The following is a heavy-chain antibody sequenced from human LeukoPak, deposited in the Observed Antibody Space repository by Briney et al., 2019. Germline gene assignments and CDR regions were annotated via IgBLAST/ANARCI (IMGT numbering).Heavy chain of an antibody. CDR2: INHSGST. J-gene: IGHJ3*02. CDR1: GGSFSGYY. V-gene: IGHV4-34*01. CDR3: ARVGLPYYYGSGSYSPASNAFDI. Sequence: SETLSLTCAVYGGSFSGYYWSWIRQPPGKGLEWIGEINHSGSTNYNPSLKSRVTISVDTSKNQFSLKLSSVTAADTAAYYCARVGLPYYYGSGSYSPASNAFDIWGQGTMVTASS. D-gene: IGHD3-10*01.